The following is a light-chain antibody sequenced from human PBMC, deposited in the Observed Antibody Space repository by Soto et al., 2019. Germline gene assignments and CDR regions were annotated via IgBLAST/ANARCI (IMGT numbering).Light chain of an antibody. CDR1: QSISTF. V-gene: IGKV1-39*01. CDR3: QQSYTAPIT. CDR2: GTS. J-gene: IGKJ5*01. Sequence: IQMTQSPSSLSASVGDSVTVTCRASQSISTFLNWYQHIPGQAPTLLIYGTSNLQSGVPSRFSGSGSGTAFTLTISSLQPEDSATYYGQQSYTAPITFGQGTRLEI.